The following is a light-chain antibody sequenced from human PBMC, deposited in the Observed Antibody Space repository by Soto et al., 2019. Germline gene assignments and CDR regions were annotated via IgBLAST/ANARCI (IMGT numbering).Light chain of an antibody. V-gene: IGLV1-44*01. J-gene: IGLJ1*01. CDR1: SSNIGSNT. Sequence: QSVLTQPPSASGTPGQRVTISCSGSSSNIGSNTVNWYQQLPGTAPKLLIYSNNQRPSGVPDRFSGSKSGTSASLAISGLQSEDGADYYCAAWDDRLNGYVFGNATKVTV. CDR3: AAWDDRLNGYV. CDR2: SNN.